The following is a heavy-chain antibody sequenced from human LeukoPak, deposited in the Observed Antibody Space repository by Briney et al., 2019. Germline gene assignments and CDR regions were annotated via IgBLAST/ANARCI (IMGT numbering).Heavy chain of an antibody. CDR3: ARVLYYDSRGSPGDY. J-gene: IGHJ4*02. CDR2: SNSDGSGT. CDR1: GVTFSSYW. V-gene: IGHV3-74*01. Sequence: GGSLRLSCAVSGVTFSSYWMHWGRQGPGKGLVWVSLSNSDGSGTTYEDSVKGRFTISRDNAKNTLYLQMNSLRAEATGVYYCARVLYYDSRGSPGDYWGQGPLVTVSS. D-gene: IGHD3-22*01.